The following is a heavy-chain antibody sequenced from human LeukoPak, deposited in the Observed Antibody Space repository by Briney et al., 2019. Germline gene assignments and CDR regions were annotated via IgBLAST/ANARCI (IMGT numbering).Heavy chain of an antibody. CDR3: ARTRAYGGRPDY. CDR2: IYYSGST. CDR1: GGSISSYY. D-gene: IGHD4-23*01. V-gene: IGHV4-59*01. Sequence: SETLSLTCTVSGGSISSYYWSWNRQPPGKGLEWIGYIYYSGSTNYNPSLKSRVTISVDTSKNQFSLKLSSVTAADTAVYYCARTRAYGGRPDYWGQGTLVTVSS. J-gene: IGHJ4*02.